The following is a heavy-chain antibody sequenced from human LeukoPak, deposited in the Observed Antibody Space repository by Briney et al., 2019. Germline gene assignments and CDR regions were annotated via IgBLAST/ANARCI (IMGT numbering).Heavy chain of an antibody. CDR2: IRYDGSNK. CDR3: AKDFGSYAQMNYYYMDV. V-gene: IGHV3-30*02. J-gene: IGHJ6*03. CDR1: GFTFSSYG. Sequence: PGGSLRLSCAASGFTFSSYGMHWVRQAPGKGLEWVAFIRYDGSNKYYADSVKGRFTISRDNSKNTLYLQMNSLRAEDTAVYYCAKDFGSYAQMNYYYMDVWGKGTTVTISS. D-gene: IGHD2-2*01.